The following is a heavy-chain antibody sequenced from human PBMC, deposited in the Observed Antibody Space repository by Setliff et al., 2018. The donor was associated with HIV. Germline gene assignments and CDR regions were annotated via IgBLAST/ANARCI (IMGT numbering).Heavy chain of an antibody. D-gene: IGHD7-27*01. CDR1: GYTFTSYG. CDR3: ARIPTGGAFDI. CDR2: IVPILGIA. J-gene: IGHJ3*02. Sequence: GASVKVSCKASGYTFTSYGISWVRQAPGQGLEWMGAIVPILGIANSAQKFQGRVTITTDESTNTAYMELSSLRSEDTAVYYCARIPTGGAFDIWGQGTVVTVSS. V-gene: IGHV1-69*10.